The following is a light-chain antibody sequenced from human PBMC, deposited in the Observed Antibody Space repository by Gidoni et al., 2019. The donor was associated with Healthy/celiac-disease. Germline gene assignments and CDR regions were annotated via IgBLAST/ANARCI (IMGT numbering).Light chain of an antibody. CDR1: QSLLHSNGYNY. J-gene: IGKJ1*01. CDR3: MQALQTPRT. Sequence: IVMTQSPLSLPVTPGDPASISCSSSQSLLHSNGYNYLDWYLQKPGQSPQLRIYLGSNRASGVPDRFSGSGSGTDFTLKISRVEAEDGGVYYCMQALQTPRTFGQGTKVEIK. V-gene: IGKV2-28*01. CDR2: LGS.